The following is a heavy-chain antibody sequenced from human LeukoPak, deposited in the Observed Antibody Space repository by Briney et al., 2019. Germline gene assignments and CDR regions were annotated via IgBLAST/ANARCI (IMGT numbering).Heavy chain of an antibody. CDR2: ISSSGSTI. J-gene: IGHJ6*03. CDR1: GFTFSSYE. Sequence: GGSLRLSCAASGFTFSSYEMNWARQAPGKGLEWVSYISSSGSTIYYADSVKGRFTISRDNAKNSLYLQMNSLRAEDTAVYYCARDDYYDSSGFNYYYYMDVWGKGTTVTVSS. CDR3: ARDDYYDSSGFNYYYYMDV. D-gene: IGHD3-22*01. V-gene: IGHV3-48*03.